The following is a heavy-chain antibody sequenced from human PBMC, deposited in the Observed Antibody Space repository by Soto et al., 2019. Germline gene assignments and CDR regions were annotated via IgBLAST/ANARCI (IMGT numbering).Heavy chain of an antibody. CDR2: MLYSGLT. CDR3: APLSVSLSGPYGIHV. V-gene: IGHV4-39*01. CDR1: GYSVSSSDYY. J-gene: IGHJ6*02. D-gene: IGHD2-15*01. Sequence: SETLSLTCSVSGYSVSSSDYYWAWIRQPPGKGLEWIGSMLYSGLTYYNLSLKSRVTLSVDTSKNQFSVRLNSVTASDTAVYYCAPLSVSLSGPYGIHVWGQGTTVTVS.